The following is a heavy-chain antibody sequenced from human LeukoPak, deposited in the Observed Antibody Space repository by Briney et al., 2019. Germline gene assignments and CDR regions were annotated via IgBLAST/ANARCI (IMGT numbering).Heavy chain of an antibody. CDR1: GFSFSTYP. J-gene: IGHJ6*02. CDR3: AREVYGMDV. CDR2: INSNGGNA. Sequence: GGSLRLSCAASGFSFSTYPMHWVRRAPGKGLEFVSSINSNGGNAYYANSVKGRFTISRDNSKNTLYLQMGSLRAEDMAIYYCAREVYGMDVWGRGTTVTVSS. V-gene: IGHV3-64*01.